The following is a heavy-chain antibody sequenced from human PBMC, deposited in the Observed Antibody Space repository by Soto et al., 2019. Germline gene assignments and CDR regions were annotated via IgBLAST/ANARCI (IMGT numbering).Heavy chain of an antibody. CDR3: ARDQGDFWSGYPREGHYYYYGMDV. CDR1: GGSISSGGYY. J-gene: IGHJ6*02. V-gene: IGHV4-31*03. CDR2: IYYSGST. Sequence: SETLSLTCTVSGGSISSGGYYWSWIRQHPGKGLEWIGYIYYSGSTYYNPSLKSRVTISVDTSKNQFSLKLSSVTAADTAVYYCARDQGDFWSGYPREGHYYYYGMDVWGQGTTVTVSS. D-gene: IGHD3-3*01.